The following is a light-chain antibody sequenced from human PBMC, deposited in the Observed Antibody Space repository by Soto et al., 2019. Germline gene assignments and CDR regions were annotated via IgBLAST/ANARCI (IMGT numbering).Light chain of an antibody. Sequence: TQSPSTLSASVGDTVTITCRASQSISSYLAWYQQKPGQAPRLLIYDASNRATGIPARFSGSGSGTDFTLTISSLEPEDFAVYYCQQRYNWPPLTFGGGTKVEIK. J-gene: IGKJ4*01. CDR3: QQRYNWPPLT. CDR2: DAS. CDR1: QSISSY. V-gene: IGKV3-11*01.